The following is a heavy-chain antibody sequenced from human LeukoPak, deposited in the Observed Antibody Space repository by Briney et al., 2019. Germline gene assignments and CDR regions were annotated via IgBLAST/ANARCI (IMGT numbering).Heavy chain of an antibody. D-gene: IGHD5/OR15-5a*01. CDR2: ISSSGSTI. CDR3: ARNPLRELYIDY. CDR1: GFTFSSYE. J-gene: IGHJ4*02. V-gene: IGHV3-48*03. Sequence: GGSLRLSCAASGFTFSSYEMNWVRQAPGKGLEWVSYISSSGSTIYYADSVKGRFTIPRDNAKNSLYLQMNSLRAEDTAVYYCARNPLRELYIDYWGQGTLVTVSS.